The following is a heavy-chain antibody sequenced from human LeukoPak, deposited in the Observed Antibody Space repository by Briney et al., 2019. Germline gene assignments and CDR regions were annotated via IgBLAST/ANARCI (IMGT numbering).Heavy chain of an antibody. J-gene: IGHJ4*02. CDR3: AMYWGY. CDR1: GGSISSGSYY. Sequence: SQTLSLTCTVSGGSISSGSYYWSWIRQPAGKGLEWIGRIYTSGSTNYNPSLKSRVTISVDTSKNQFSLKLSSVTAADTAVYYCAMYWGYWGQGTLVTVSS. CDR2: IYTSGST. D-gene: IGHD2-8*02. V-gene: IGHV4-61*02.